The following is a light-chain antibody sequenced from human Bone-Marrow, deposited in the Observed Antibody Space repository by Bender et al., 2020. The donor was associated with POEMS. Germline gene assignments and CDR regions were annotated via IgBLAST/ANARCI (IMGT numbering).Light chain of an antibody. CDR1: SNDVGGFDY. V-gene: IGLV2-14*01. CDR3: SSYTRTTTLV. CDR2: EVT. J-gene: IGLJ3*02. Sequence: QSALTQPASVSGSPGESITIPCTGTSNDVGGFDYVSWYQQHPDKAPKLVIFEVTTRPSGVSDRFSGSKSGNTASLTISGLQPEDEGDYFCSSYTRTTTLVFGGGTKLTVL.